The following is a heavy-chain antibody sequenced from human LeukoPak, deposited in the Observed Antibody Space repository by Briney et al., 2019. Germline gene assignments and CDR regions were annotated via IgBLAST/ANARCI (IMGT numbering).Heavy chain of an antibody. CDR1: GFTFSSYA. J-gene: IGHJ4*02. Sequence: GGSLRLSCAASGFTFSSYAMSWVRQAPGKGLEWVSAISGSGGSTYYADSVKGRLTISRDNSKNTLYLQMNSLRAEDTAVYYCAKDGIGYSGYAPFDYWGQGTLVTVSS. V-gene: IGHV3-23*01. CDR2: ISGSGGST. CDR3: AKDGIGYSGYAPFDY. D-gene: IGHD5-12*01.